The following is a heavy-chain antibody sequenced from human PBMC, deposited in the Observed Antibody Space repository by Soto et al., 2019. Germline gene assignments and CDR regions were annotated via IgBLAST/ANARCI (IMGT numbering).Heavy chain of an antibody. Sequence: EVQLVESGGGLVQPGGSLRLSCAASGFLFNTYWMFWVRQAPRKGLLWVSRIKSDGSSTNYADSVKGRFTISRDNAKNTLYLQMTSLRAEDTAVYYCAIGAGDHNYLDYWGQVLLVTVSS. J-gene: IGHJ4*02. CDR3: AIGAGDHNYLDY. CDR2: IKSDGSST. D-gene: IGHD3-9*01. V-gene: IGHV3-74*01. CDR1: GFLFNTYW.